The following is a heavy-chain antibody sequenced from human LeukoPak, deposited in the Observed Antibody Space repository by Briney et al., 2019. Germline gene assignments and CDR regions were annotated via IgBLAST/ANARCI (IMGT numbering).Heavy chain of an antibody. CDR1: GFTFGDYA. CDR2: IRSKAYGGTT. CDR3: TRVKSGYYGSGSYYSPGDY. V-gene: IGHV3-49*04. D-gene: IGHD3-10*01. J-gene: IGHJ4*02. Sequence: GGSLRLSCTASGFTFGDYAMSWVRQAPGKGLEWVGFIRSKAYGGTTEYAASVKGRFTISRDDSKSIAYLQMNSLKTEDTAVYYCTRVKSGYYGSGSYYSPGDYWGQGTLVTVSS.